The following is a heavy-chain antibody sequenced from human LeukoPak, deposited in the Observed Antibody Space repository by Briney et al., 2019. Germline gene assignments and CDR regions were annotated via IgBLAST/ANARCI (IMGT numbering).Heavy chain of an antibody. CDR2: ISSTGSTI. J-gene: IGHJ6*04. CDR3: AELGITMIGGV. V-gene: IGHV3-48*03. D-gene: IGHD3-10*02. CDR1: GFTFRSYE. Sequence: GGSLRLSCAASGFTFRSYEMNWVRQAPGKGLEWVSYISSTGSTIYYADSVKGRFTISRDNAKNSLYLQMNSLRAEDTAVYYCAELGITMIGGVWGKGTTVTISS.